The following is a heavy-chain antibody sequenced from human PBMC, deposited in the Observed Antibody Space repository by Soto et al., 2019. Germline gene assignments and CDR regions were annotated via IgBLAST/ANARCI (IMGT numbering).Heavy chain of an antibody. CDR3: ARDPIITMMPFDI. D-gene: IGHD3-22*01. V-gene: IGHV4-31*03. CDR1: GGSISSGGYY. Sequence: LSLTCTVSGGSISSGGYYWSWIRQHPGKGLEWIGYIYYSGSTYYNPSLKSRVTISVDTSKDQFSLKLSSVTAADTAVYYCARDPIITMMPFDIWGQGTMVTVSS. J-gene: IGHJ3*02. CDR2: IYYSGST.